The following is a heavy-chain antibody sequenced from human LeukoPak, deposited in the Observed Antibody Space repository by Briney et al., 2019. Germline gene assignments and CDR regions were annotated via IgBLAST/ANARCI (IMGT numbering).Heavy chain of an antibody. V-gene: IGHV4-30-2*01. D-gene: IGHD6-13*01. CDR3: ARDDPGSSWGHFDY. CDR2: IYHSGST. Sequence: SETLSLTCTVSGGSISSGGYYWSWIRQPPGKGLEWIGYIYHSGSTYYNPSLKSRVTISVDRSKNQFSLKLSSVTAADTAVYYCARDDPGSSWGHFDYWGQGTLVTVSS. CDR1: GGSISSGGYY. J-gene: IGHJ4*02.